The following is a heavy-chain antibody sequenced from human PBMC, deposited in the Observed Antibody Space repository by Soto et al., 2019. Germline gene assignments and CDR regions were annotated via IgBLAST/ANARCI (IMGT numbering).Heavy chain of an antibody. CDR3: ARRLQWQLRPLDS. Sequence: QEHLMESGGGLVKPGGSLRISCAGSGFIFSDYYITWIRRAPGKGLEWVSYINTLSSAIYYADSVKGRFTISRDNAKNSVYLQMNSLRAEDTDVYYCARRLQWQLRPLDSWGRGTLVTVSS. D-gene: IGHD6-19*01. CDR2: INTLSSAI. J-gene: IGHJ4*02. V-gene: IGHV3-11*01. CDR1: GFIFSDYY.